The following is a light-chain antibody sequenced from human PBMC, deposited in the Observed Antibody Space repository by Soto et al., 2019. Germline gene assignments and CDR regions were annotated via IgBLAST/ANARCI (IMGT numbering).Light chain of an antibody. CDR1: QALSNY. J-gene: IGKJ5*01. Sequence: DIQLTQSPSVLSASVGDTVTITCRASQALSNYLAWYQQKPGKAPDLLIYSAYTLQSGVPSRFSGSGSETEFSLTIRSLQSEDFAVYYCQQYNNWPITVGQGTRLEIK. V-gene: IGKV1-9*01. CDR3: QQYNNWPIT. CDR2: SAY.